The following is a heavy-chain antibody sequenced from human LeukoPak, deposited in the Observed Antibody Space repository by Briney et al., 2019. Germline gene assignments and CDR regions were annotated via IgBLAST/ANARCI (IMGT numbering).Heavy chain of an antibody. D-gene: IGHD3-10*01. CDR2: INWNGGST. CDR1: GFTFRNYA. Sequence: PGGSLRLSCAASGFTFRNYAMTWVRQAPGKGLEWVSGINWNGGSTGYADSVKGRFTISRDNAKNSLYLQMNSLRAEDTALYYCARDGDGSGSYYNPVFDYWGQGTLVTVSS. CDR3: ARDGDGSGSYYNPVFDY. J-gene: IGHJ4*02. V-gene: IGHV3-20*04.